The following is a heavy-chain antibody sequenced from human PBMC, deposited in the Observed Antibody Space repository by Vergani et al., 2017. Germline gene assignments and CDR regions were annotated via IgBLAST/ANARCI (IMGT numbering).Heavy chain of an antibody. Sequence: QVQLHESGPGLVQPSQTLSLTCTVSGGSITSGSFYWSWIRQPAGKGLEWIGRIHSSGTTNYNPSLKSRVTLSVDTSKNQLSLRMTSVTAAATAVYYCARDSWTSELRGVYWFDTWGQGTLVSVSS. CDR2: IHSSGTT. D-gene: IGHD3-10*01. CDR3: ARDSWTSELRGVYWFDT. CDR1: GGSITSGSFY. V-gene: IGHV4-61*02. J-gene: IGHJ5*02.